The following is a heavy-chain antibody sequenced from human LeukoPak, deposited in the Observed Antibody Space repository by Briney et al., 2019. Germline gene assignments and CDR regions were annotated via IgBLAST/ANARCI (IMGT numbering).Heavy chain of an antibody. D-gene: IGHD1-14*01. Sequence: GGSLRLSCAASGFPFNSFWMQWVRQAPGKGLVWVSDMNEYSTTIRYADSVEGRFTISRDNAKSILYLQMNNLRAEDTAMYFCARGGVNPVDHWGQGTLVTVSS. CDR3: ARGGVNPVDH. J-gene: IGHJ4*02. V-gene: IGHV3-74*01. CDR2: MNEYSTTI. CDR1: GFPFNSFW.